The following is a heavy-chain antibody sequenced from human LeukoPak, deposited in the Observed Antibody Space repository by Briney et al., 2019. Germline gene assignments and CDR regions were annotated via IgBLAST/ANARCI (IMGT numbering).Heavy chain of an antibody. V-gene: IGHV4-4*07. D-gene: IGHD6-19*01. CDR2: IHSSGST. Sequence: SETLSLTCTVSGASISSYYWSWIRQPAGEGLEWIGRIHSSGSTNYNPSLKSRVSMSLDTSKNQFSLKLSSVTAADTAVYFCARNPVTGTNPKFDYWGQGTLVTVSS. CDR1: GASISSYY. CDR3: ARNPVTGTNPKFDY. J-gene: IGHJ4*02.